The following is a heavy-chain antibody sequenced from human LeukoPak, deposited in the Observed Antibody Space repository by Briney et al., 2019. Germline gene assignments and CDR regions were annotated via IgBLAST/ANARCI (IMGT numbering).Heavy chain of an antibody. V-gene: IGHV1-2*06. D-gene: IGHD6-13*01. J-gene: IGHJ4*02. CDR3: ARVRGEYSSSWCEIDY. CDR2: INPNSGGT. CDR1: GYTFTGYY. Sequence: ASVKVSCKASGYTFTGYYMHWVRQAPGQGLEWMGRINPNSGGTNYAQKFQGRVTMTRDTSISTAYMELSRLRSDDTAVYYCARVRGEYSSSWCEIDYWGQGTLVTVSS.